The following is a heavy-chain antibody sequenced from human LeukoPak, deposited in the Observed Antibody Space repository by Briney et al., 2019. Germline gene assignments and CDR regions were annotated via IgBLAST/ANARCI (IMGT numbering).Heavy chain of an antibody. CDR1: GYTFTGYY. D-gene: IGHD3-10*01. CDR2: INPNSGGT. J-gene: IGHJ6*03. V-gene: IGHV1-2*02. CDR3: ARGGWNYGSGELFPWNYYMDV. Sequence: GASVKVSCKASGYTFTGYYMHWVRQAPGQGLEWMGWINPNSGGTNYAQKFQGRVTMTRDTSISTAYMELSRLRSDDTAVYYCARGGWNYGSGELFPWNYYMDVWGKGTTVTVSS.